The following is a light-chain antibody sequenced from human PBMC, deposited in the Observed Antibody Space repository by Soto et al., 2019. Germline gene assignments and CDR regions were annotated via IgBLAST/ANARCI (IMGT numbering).Light chain of an antibody. Sequence: QSVLTQPASVSGSPGQTITISCTGTSSDVGGYNAVSWYQHRPGKAPKLIIYEVTHRPAGISDRFSASKSGNTASLTISGLQAEDEGDYYCNSFRVNRLYVFGTGTKVTV. CDR1: SSDVGGYNA. J-gene: IGLJ1*01. V-gene: IGLV2-14*01. CDR3: NSFRVNRLYV. CDR2: EVT.